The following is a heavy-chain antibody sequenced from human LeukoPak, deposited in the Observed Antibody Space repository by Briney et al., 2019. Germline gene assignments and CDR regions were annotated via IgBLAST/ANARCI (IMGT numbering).Heavy chain of an antibody. V-gene: IGHV3-7*01. D-gene: IGHD4-23*01. CDR3: VRDVGYYGGNHDY. CDR2: INQDGNEK. Sequence: PGGSLRLSCAAPGFNFSDYFLTWVRQAPGKGLEWVANINQDGNEKNYVDSLEGRFTISRDNAKRSLYLQMNSLRVDDTVMYYCVRDVGYYGGNHDYWGQGTLVIVSS. J-gene: IGHJ4*02. CDR1: GFNFSDYF.